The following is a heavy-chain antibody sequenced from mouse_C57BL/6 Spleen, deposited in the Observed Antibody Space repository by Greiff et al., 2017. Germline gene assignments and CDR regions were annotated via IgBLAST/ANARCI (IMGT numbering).Heavy chain of an antibody. CDR3: TYGSPFAY. Sequence: EVQRVESGGGLVQPGGSMKLSCVASGFTFSNYWMNWVRQSPEKGLEWVAQIRLKSDNYATHYAESVKGRFTISRDDSKSSVYLQMNNLRAEDTGIYYCTYGSPFAYWGQGTLVTVSA. V-gene: IGHV6-3*01. J-gene: IGHJ3*01. CDR2: IRLKSDNYAT. CDR1: GFTFSNYW. D-gene: IGHD1-1*01.